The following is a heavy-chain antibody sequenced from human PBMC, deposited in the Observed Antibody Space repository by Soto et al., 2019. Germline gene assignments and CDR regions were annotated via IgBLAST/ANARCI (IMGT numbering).Heavy chain of an antibody. V-gene: IGHV4-30-4*01. Sequence: SETLSLTCTDSGDSISSVDHYWSWIRQPPGKGLEWMGYIYHSGSTHYNPSLNSRLTISIDTSTNRFSLNLTSVTAADTAVYFCARLRWETENNWFDPWGQGALVTVSS. D-gene: IGHD1-26*01. CDR2: IYHSGST. CDR1: GDSISSVDHY. CDR3: ARLRWETENNWFDP. J-gene: IGHJ5*02.